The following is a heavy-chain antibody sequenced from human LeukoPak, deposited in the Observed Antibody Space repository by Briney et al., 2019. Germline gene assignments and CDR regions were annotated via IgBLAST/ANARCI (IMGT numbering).Heavy chain of an antibody. Sequence: SETLSLTCTVSGGSISSYYWSWIRQPPGKGLEWIGYIYYSGSTNYNPSLKSRVTISVDTSKNQFSLKLRSVTAADTAVYYCARDRYYYDSSGYSFFDYWGQGTLVTVSS. V-gene: IGHV4-59*01. CDR1: GGSISSYY. J-gene: IGHJ4*02. CDR2: IYYSGST. D-gene: IGHD3-22*01. CDR3: ARDRYYYDSSGYSFFDY.